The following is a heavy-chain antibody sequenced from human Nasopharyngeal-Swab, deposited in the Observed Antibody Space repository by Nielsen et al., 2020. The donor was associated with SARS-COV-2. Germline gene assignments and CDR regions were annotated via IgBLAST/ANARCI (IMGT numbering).Heavy chain of an antibody. CDR2: IYYNRNT. D-gene: IGHD6-13*01. CDR3: VGSSGWYYFRY. CDR1: RASIAYSTFY. V-gene: IGHV4-39*01. J-gene: IGHJ4*02. Sequence: SDTLSLTCTASRASIAYSTFYWAWIPQPPVKRREWPGTIYYNRNTYQNPSLKSRLTISVDKSKNQFSLQLTSVTAADTAVYYCVGSSGWYYFRYWAQGTQVTVSS.